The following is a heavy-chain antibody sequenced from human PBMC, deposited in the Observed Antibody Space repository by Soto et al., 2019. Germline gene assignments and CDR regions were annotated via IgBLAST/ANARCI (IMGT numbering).Heavy chain of an antibody. CDR2: IIPIFGTA. D-gene: IGHD5-12*01. V-gene: IGHV1-69*13. CDR1: GGTFSSYA. Sequence: ASVKVSCKASGGTFSSYAISWVRQAPGQGLEWMGGIIPIFGTANYAQKFQGRVTITADESTSTAYMELSSLRSEDTAVYYCARASIPPQYSGYDSFWFDPWGQGTLVTVSS. J-gene: IGHJ5*02. CDR3: ARASIPPQYSGYDSFWFDP.